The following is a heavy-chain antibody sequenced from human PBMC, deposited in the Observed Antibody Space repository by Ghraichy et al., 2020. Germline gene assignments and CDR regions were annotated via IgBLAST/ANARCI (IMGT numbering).Heavy chain of an antibody. J-gene: IGHJ4*02. D-gene: IGHD4-17*01. Sequence: VRFTISRDNAKNSVSLEMNSLRVEDTAVYYCARDPYGDYKYGGTDYWGQGTLVSVSS. V-gene: IGHV3-48*03. CDR3: ARDPYGDYKYGGTDY.